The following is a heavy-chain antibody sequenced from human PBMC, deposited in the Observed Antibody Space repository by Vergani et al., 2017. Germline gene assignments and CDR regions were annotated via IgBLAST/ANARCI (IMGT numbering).Heavy chain of an antibody. CDR2: INHSGST. Sequence: QVQLQESGPGLVKPSQTLSLTCTVSGGSISSGSYYWSWIRQPPGKGLEWIGEINHSGSTNYNPSLKSRVTISVDTSKNQFSLKLSSVTAADTAVYYCARAGAGYSSGWDDWYFDLWGRGTLVTVSS. J-gene: IGHJ2*01. V-gene: IGHV4-61*01. CDR1: GGSISSGSYY. D-gene: IGHD6-19*01. CDR3: ARAGAGYSSGWDDWYFDL.